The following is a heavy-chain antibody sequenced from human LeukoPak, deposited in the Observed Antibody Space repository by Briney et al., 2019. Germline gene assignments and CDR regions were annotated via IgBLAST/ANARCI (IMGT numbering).Heavy chain of an antibody. D-gene: IGHD3-9*01. CDR3: ARLEDYDILTGFDY. CDR1: GFTFNSYW. J-gene: IGHJ4*02. Sequence: GGSLRLSCAASGFTFNSYWMSWVRQAPGKGLEWVANIKQDGSEKYYVDSVKGRFTISRDNAKNSLYLQMNSLRAEDTALYYCARLEDYDILTGFDYWGQGTLVTVSS. V-gene: IGHV3-7*01. CDR2: IKQDGSEK.